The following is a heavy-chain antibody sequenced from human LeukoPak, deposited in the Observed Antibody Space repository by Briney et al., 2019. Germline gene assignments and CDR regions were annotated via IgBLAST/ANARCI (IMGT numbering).Heavy chain of an antibody. CDR3: ARRENYDYVWGSYRLAD. Sequence: GESLKISCRGSGYSFTSYWIGWVRQMPGKGLEWMGIIYPGDSDTRYSPSFQGQVAISADKSISTAYLQWSSLKASDTAMYYCARRENYDYVWGSYRLADWGQGTLVTVSS. D-gene: IGHD3-16*02. J-gene: IGHJ4*02. V-gene: IGHV5-51*01. CDR1: GYSFTSYW. CDR2: IYPGDSDT.